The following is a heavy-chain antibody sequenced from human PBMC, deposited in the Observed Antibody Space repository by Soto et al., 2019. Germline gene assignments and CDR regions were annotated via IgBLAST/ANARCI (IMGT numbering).Heavy chain of an antibody. D-gene: IGHD6-19*01. CDR1: SGSISSSNW. Sequence: QVQLQESGPGLVKPSGTLSLTCAVSSGSISSSNWWSWVRQPPGKGLEWIGEIYHSGSTNYNPSLNGRVTLSVDQSKTQFSLELSSVTAADTAVYYCARVKPYSSGSFALIDYWGQGTLVTVSS. CDR3: ARVKPYSSGSFALIDY. V-gene: IGHV4-4*02. CDR2: IYHSGST. J-gene: IGHJ4*02.